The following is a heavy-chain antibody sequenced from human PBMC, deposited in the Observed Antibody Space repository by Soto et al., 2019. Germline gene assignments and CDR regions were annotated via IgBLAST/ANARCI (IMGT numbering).Heavy chain of an antibody. D-gene: IGHD6-6*01. J-gene: IGHJ6*02. V-gene: IGHV4-31*03. Sequence: SSETLSLTCTVSGGSISSGGYYWSWIRQHPGKGLEWIGYIYYSGSTYYNPSLKSRVTISVDTSKNQFSLKLSSVIAADTAVYYCASLSIAARPRWYYGMDVWGQGTTVTVSS. CDR2: IYYSGST. CDR1: GGSISSGGYY. CDR3: ASLSIAARPRWYYGMDV.